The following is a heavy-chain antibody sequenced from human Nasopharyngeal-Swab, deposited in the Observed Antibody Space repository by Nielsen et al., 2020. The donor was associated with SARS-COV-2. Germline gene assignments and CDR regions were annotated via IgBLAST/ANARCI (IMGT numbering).Heavy chain of an antibody. D-gene: IGHD3-3*01. CDR2: IFGEESK. V-gene: IGHV3-53*01. CDR1: GFTVSHKY. CDR3: ATVGEFKRFDP. J-gene: IGHJ5*02. Sequence: GESLTISCAASGFTVSHKYMTWVRQAPGKGLEWVSIIFGEESKYYADSVRGRFTISRDDSNNTLYLQMNSLRADDSAVYYCATVGEFKRFDPWGQGTQVTVSS.